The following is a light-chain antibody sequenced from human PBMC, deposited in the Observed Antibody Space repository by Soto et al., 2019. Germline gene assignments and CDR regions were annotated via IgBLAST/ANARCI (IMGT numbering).Light chain of an antibody. CDR2: GAS. CDR3: QQYGTSPLT. V-gene: IGKV3-20*01. Sequence: EIVLTQSPGTLSLSPGERATLSCRASQSVSSSYLAWYQQKPGQAPRLLIYGASTRATGIPDRFSGSGSGPNFTLNISRLEPEDFAVYYCQQYGTSPLTFGQGTKLEIK. J-gene: IGKJ2*01. CDR1: QSVSSSY.